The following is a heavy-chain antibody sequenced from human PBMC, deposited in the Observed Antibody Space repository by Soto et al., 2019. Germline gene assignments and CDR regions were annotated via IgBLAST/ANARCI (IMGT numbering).Heavy chain of an antibody. CDR2: ISTYNGNT. CDR3: ARGASCTSTSCYDYFHYGMDV. D-gene: IGHD2-2*01. CDR1: GYTFTSHG. Sequence: GASVKVFCKASGYTFTSHGITWVRQAPGQGLEWMGWISTYNGNTNYAQKLQGRVTLTTDTSTSTAYMELRSLRSDDAAVYYCARGASCTSTSCYDYFHYGMDVWGQGTTVTVSS. V-gene: IGHV1-18*01. J-gene: IGHJ6*02.